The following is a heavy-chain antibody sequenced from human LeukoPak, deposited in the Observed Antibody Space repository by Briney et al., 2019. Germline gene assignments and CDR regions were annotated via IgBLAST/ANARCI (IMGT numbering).Heavy chain of an antibody. J-gene: IGHJ4*02. D-gene: IGHD5-12*01. CDR2: ISRGGITI. CDR3: TPHSGYDWDLDY. Sequence: TGGSLRLSGAASGFTFSSYSMNWVRQAPGKGLEGGSYISRGGITIYYADSVKRRFTISRDNANKSLYLQMNSLRAEDTAVYYCTPHSGYDWDLDYWGQGTLVTVSS. V-gene: IGHV3-48*04. CDR1: GFTFSSYS.